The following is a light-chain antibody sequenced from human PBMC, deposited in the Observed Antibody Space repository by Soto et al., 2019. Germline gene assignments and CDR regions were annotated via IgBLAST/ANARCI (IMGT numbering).Light chain of an antibody. Sequence: EIVLTQSPGTLSLSPGERATLSCRASQSFSSSYLAWYQQKPDQAPRLLIYGASSRATGIPDRFSGSGSATDFTLTISRLEPEDFAVYYCQQYGSSRTFGQGTKVAIK. V-gene: IGKV3-20*01. CDR3: QQYGSSRT. CDR2: GAS. CDR1: QSFSSSY. J-gene: IGKJ1*01.